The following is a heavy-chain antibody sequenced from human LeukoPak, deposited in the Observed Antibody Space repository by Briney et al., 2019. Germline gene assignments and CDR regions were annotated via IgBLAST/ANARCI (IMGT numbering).Heavy chain of an antibody. Sequence: PGGSLRLSCAVSGFTFSNSAMSWVRQAPGKGLEWVSAISASGGTTYYADSVKGRFTISRDSSKNTLYLQMNSLRVEDTAVYYCAKDSWGQGTLVTVSS. CDR2: ISASGGTT. V-gene: IGHV3-23*01. CDR1: GFTFSNSA. CDR3: AKDS. J-gene: IGHJ5*02.